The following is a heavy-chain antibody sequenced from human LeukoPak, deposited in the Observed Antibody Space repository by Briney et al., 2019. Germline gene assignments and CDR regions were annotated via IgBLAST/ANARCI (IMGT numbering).Heavy chain of an antibody. J-gene: IGHJ4*02. Sequence: PSETLSLTCTVSGGSISGYYWSWIRQPPGKALEWIGYNYYNENTNYNPSLKSRATISVDTSKNQFSLKLTSVTAADTAVYYCARHNYAFWRAPWDYWGQGTLVTVSS. CDR2: NYYNENT. CDR3: ARHNYAFWRAPWDY. CDR1: GGSISGYY. D-gene: IGHD3-3*01. V-gene: IGHV4-59*01.